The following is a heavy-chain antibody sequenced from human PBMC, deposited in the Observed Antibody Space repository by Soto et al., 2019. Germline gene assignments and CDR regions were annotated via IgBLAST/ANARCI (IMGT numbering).Heavy chain of an antibody. J-gene: IGHJ4*02. CDR3: ARPVWSGYYYYFDY. Sequence: SETLSLTCTVSGGSISSSSYYWGWIRQPPGKGLEWIGSIYYSGSTYYKPSLKSRVTISVDTSKNQFSLKLSSVTAADTAVYYCARPVWSGYYYYFDYWGQGTLVTVSS. CDR1: GGSISSSSYY. V-gene: IGHV4-39*01. D-gene: IGHD3-3*01. CDR2: IYYSGST.